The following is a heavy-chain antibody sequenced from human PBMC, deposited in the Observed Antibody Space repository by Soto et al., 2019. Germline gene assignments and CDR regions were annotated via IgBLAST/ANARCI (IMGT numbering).Heavy chain of an antibody. CDR1: GFTFSSYA. Sequence: QVQLVESGGGVVQPGRSLRLSCAASGFTFSSYAMHWVRQAPGKGLEWVAVISYDGSNKYYADSVKGRFTISRDNSKNTLYLQMNSLRAEDTAVYYCARDRVREMATITRGYYYYYGMDVWGQGTTVTVSS. J-gene: IGHJ6*02. CDR3: ARDRVREMATITRGYYYYYGMDV. CDR2: ISYDGSNK. D-gene: IGHD5-12*01. V-gene: IGHV3-30-3*01.